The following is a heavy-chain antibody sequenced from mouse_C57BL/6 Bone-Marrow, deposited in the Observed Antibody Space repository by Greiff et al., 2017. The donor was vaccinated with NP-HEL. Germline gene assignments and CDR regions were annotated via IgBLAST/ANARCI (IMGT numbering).Heavy chain of an antibody. V-gene: IGHV3-6*01. J-gene: IGHJ3*01. CDR2: ISYDGSN. CDR3: ARLRDAWFAY. Sequence: EVQLQESGPGLVKPSQSLSLTCSVTGYSITSGYYWNWIRQFPGNKLEWMGYISYDGSNNYNPSLKNRISITRDTSKNQFFLKLNSVTTEDTATYYCARLRDAWFAYWGQGTLVTVSA. D-gene: IGHD2-12*01. CDR1: GYSITSGYY.